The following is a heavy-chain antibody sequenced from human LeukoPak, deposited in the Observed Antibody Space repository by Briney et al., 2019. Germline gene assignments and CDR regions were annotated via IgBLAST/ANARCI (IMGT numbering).Heavy chain of an antibody. J-gene: IGHJ4*02. Sequence: GRSLRLSCAASGFTFSSYAMHWVRQAPGKGLEWVAVISYDGSNKYYADSVKGRFTISRDNSKNTLYLQMNSLRAEDTAVYYCAKDGGLWVSAHWGDSWGRGTLVTVSS. D-gene: IGHD7-27*01. V-gene: IGHV3-30-3*01. CDR3: AKDGGLWVSAHWGDS. CDR2: ISYDGSNK. CDR1: GFTFSSYA.